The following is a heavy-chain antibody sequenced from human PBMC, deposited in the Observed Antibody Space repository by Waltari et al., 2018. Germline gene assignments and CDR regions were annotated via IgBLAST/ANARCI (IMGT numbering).Heavy chain of an antibody. CDR1: GGTFSSYA. J-gene: IGHJ3*02. Sequence: QVQLVQSGAEVKKPGSSVKVSCKASGGTFSSYAISWVRQAPGQGLEWMGRIIPILGIANYAQKFQGRVTITADKSTSTAYMELSSLRSEDTAVYYCARDGYYYDSSVAFDIWGQGTMVTVSS. V-gene: IGHV1-69*09. CDR2: IIPILGIA. CDR3: ARDGYYYDSSVAFDI. D-gene: IGHD3-22*01.